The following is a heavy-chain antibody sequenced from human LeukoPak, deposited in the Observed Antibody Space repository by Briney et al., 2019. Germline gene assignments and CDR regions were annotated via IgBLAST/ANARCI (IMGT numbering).Heavy chain of an antibody. V-gene: IGHV3-30*18. CDR3: AKFGYCSSTSCYDAFDI. J-gene: IGHJ3*02. CDR2: ISYDGSNK. Sequence: GGSLRLSCAASGFTFSSYGMHWARQAPGKGLEWVAVISYDGSNKYYAGSVKGRFTISRDNSKNTLYLQMNSLRAEDTAVYYCAKFGYCSSTSCYDAFDIWGQGTMVTVSS. CDR1: GFTFSSYG. D-gene: IGHD2-2*01.